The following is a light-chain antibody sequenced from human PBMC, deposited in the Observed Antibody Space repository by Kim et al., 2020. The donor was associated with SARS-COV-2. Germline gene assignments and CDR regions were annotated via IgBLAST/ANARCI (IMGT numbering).Light chain of an antibody. CDR2: QDS. Sequence: SYELTQPPSVSVSPGQTASITCSGDKLGDKYACWYQQKPGQSPALVIYQDSKRPSGIPERFSGSNSGNTATMTISGTQAMDEADYYCQAWDSSTVVFGTG. V-gene: IGLV3-1*01. J-gene: IGLJ1*01. CDR3: QAWDSSTVV. CDR1: KLGDKY.